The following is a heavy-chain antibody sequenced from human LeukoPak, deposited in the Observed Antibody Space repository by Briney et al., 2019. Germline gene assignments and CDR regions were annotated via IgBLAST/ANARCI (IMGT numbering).Heavy chain of an antibody. V-gene: IGHV4-31*03. D-gene: IGHD4-23*01. Sequence: SQTLSLTCTVSGGSISSGGYYWSWFRQHPGKGLEWIGYIYYSGSTYYNPSLKSRVTISVDTSKNQFSLMLSSVTAADTAVYYCARVRDYGGIWFDPWGQGTLVTASS. CDR2: IYYSGST. J-gene: IGHJ5*02. CDR3: ARVRDYGGIWFDP. CDR1: GGSISSGGYY.